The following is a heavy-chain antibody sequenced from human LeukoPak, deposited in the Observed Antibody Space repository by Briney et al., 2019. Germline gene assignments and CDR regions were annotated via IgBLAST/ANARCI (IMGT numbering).Heavy chain of an antibody. D-gene: IGHD7-27*01. CDR1: GFTFSSNW. Sequence: PGRSLRLSCAASGFTFSSNWMSWVRQAPGKGLEWGANMNQDGREKYYVDSVRGRFTISRDNAKNSLYLQMNSQRAEDTAVYYCTTVHWDKAFDIWGQGTMVTVSS. V-gene: IGHV3-7*01. CDR3: TTVHWDKAFDI. CDR2: MNQDGREK. J-gene: IGHJ3*02.